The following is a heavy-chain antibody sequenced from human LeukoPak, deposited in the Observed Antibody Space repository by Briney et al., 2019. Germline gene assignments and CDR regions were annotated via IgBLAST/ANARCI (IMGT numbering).Heavy chain of an antibody. CDR3: ARDRDTAMVDYYFDY. Sequence: ASVKVSYKASGGTFSSYAISWVRQAPGQGLEWMGGIIPIFGTANYAQKFQGRVTITADKSTSTAYMELSSLRSEDTAVYYCARDRDTAMVDYYFDYWGQGTLVTVSS. V-gene: IGHV1-69*06. CDR2: IIPIFGTA. CDR1: GGTFSSYA. D-gene: IGHD5-18*01. J-gene: IGHJ4*02.